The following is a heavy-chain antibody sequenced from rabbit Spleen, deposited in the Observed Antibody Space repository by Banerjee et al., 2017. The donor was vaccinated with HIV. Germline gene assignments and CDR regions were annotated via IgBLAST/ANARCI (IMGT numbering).Heavy chain of an antibody. CDR2: IYTGRGGT. D-gene: IGHD1-1*01. Sequence: QLVESGGGLVKPGGSLTLSCKTSGFDFSSYSMSWVRQAPGKGLEWIGAIYTGRGGTDYANWVNGRFTISSHNAQNTLYLQLNSLTVADTATYFCTRDSGSGPYIDGYFNLWGQGTLVTVS. V-gene: IGHV1S7*01. CDR1: GFDFSSYS. J-gene: IGHJ4*01. CDR3: TRDSGSGPYIDGYFNL.